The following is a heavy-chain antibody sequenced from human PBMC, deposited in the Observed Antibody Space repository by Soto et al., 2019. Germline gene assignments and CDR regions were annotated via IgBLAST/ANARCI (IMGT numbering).Heavy chain of an antibody. CDR3: ARGSSGARYDY. CDR2: ISGYNGYP. D-gene: IGHD3-16*02. V-gene: IGHV1-18*04. Sequence: QIHLVQSGAEVRKPGASVNVSCKTSGYIFTNYGVSWVRQAPGEGLEVVGWISGYNGYPKYAQRFQGRVTLSTDTSTTTGYMELRNLRSDDTAVYCCARGSSGARYDYWGQGTLLTVSS. CDR1: GYIFTNYG. J-gene: IGHJ4*02.